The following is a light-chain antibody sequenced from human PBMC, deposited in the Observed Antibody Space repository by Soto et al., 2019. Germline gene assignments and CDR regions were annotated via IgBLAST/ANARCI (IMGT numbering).Light chain of an antibody. CDR1: NIDVGGYNY. CDR2: GVS. CDR3: CSYVDTDTWV. Sequence: QSGLTQPASVSGSPGQSITISCTGTNIDVGGYNYVSWYQQYPGKAPKLMISGVSERPSGVPDRFSGSKSGNTASLTISGLQAEDEADYYCCSYVDTDTWVFGGGTKVTVL. J-gene: IGLJ3*02. V-gene: IGLV2-11*01.